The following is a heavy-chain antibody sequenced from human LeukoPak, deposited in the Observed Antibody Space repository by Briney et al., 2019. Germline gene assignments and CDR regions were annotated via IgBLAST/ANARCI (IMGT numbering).Heavy chain of an antibody. D-gene: IGHD1-26*01. Sequence: GSLRLSCAASGFTFSSYGMHWVRQAPGKGLEWVAVISYDGSNKYYADSVKGRFTISRDNSKNTLYLQMNSLRAEDTAVYYCAKDMVGANYYYGMDVWGQGTTVTVSS. V-gene: IGHV3-30*18. CDR1: GFTFSSYG. CDR2: ISYDGSNK. J-gene: IGHJ6*02. CDR3: AKDMVGANYYYGMDV.